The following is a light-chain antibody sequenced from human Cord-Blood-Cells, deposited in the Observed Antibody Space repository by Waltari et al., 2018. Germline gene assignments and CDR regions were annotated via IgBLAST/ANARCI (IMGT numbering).Light chain of an antibody. CDR3: SSYTSSSTWV. J-gene: IGLJ3*02. CDR1: SSYFGVYNY. Sequence: QSALTHPASVTGSPEQSLAISRAESSSYFGVYNYVSWYQQHPGKAPKLMIYDVSNRPSGVSNRFSGSKSGNTASLTISGLQAEDEADYYCSSYTSSSTWVFGGGTKLTVL. CDR2: DVS. V-gene: IGLV2-14*01.